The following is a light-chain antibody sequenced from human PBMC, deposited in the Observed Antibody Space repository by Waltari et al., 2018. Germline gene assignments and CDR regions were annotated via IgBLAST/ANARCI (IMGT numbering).Light chain of an antibody. CDR1: QSLVSRAGSTY. J-gene: IGKJ1*01. CDR3: MQGTHRPWT. V-gene: IGKV2-30*01. CDR2: KVS. Sequence: DVVMTQSPLSLAVILGQPASISCRSSQSLVSRAGSTYFNWFQQRPGQSPRRLLYKVSNRDSGVPDRFSGSGSGTDFTLRISRVEAEDVGVYYCMQGTHRPWTFGQGTKVEIK.